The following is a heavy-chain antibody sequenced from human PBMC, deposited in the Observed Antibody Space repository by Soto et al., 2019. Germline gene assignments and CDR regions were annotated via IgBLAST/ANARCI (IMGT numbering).Heavy chain of an antibody. D-gene: IGHD1-26*01. CDR1: GGTFSSYA. Sequence: QVQLVQSGAEVKKPGSSVKVSCKASGGTFSSYAISWVRQAPGQGLEWMGGIIPIFGTANYAQKFQGRVTITADEYTSTAYMELSSLRSEDTAVYYCARGVGATVGPEYYFDYWGQGTLVTVSS. CDR2: IIPIFGTA. V-gene: IGHV1-69*01. J-gene: IGHJ4*02. CDR3: ARGVGATVGPEYYFDY.